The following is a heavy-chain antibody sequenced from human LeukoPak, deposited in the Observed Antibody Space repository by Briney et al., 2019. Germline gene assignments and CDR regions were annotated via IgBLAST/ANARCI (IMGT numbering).Heavy chain of an antibody. CDR2: ITHSGST. CDR1: GGSFSGYY. Sequence: PSETLSLTCAVYGGSFSGYYWSWIRQPPRKGLEWIGEITHSGSTNYNPSLKSRVTLSVDTSNNQFSLKLSSVTAADTAVYYCARKCRSCGGDLGSPPCYYNYMDVWGKGTTVTVSS. D-gene: IGHD2-21*01. J-gene: IGHJ6*03. CDR3: ARKCRSCGGDLGSPPCYYNYMDV. V-gene: IGHV4-34*01.